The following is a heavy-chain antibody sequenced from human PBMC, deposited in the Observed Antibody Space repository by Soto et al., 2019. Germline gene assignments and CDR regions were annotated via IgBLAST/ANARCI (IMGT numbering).Heavy chain of an antibody. CDR1: GFTFDSYA. Sequence: DVQLMESGGGLVQPGGSLKLSCVASGFTFDSYAMNWVRQAPGKGLEWVSGISDSGVGTYYAGSLKGRFTISRDNSRNTLYLHVKSLRAEDTAVYYCAKEEIGDEADFDYWGQGILVTVSS. CDR3: AKEEIGDEADFDY. CDR2: ISDSGVGT. J-gene: IGHJ4*02. V-gene: IGHV3-23*01.